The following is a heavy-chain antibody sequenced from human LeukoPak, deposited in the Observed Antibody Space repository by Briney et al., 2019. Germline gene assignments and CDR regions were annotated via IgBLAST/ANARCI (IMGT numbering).Heavy chain of an antibody. J-gene: IGHJ3*02. Sequence: SETLSLTCTVSGGSISSSSYYWGWIRQPPGKGLEWIGSIYYSGSTYYNPSLKSRVTISVDTSKNQFSLKLSSVTAADTAVYYCARERRRLVLRGAFDIWGQGTMVTVSS. CDR3: ARERRRLVLRGAFDI. D-gene: IGHD3-9*01. CDR1: GGSISSSSYY. CDR2: IYYSGST. V-gene: IGHV4-39*07.